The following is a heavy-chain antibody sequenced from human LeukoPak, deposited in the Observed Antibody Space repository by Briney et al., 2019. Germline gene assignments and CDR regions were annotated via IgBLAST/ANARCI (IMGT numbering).Heavy chain of an antibody. J-gene: IGHJ3*02. D-gene: IGHD3-22*01. CDR1: GYSFTSYW. V-gene: IGHV5-51*01. CDR3: ARREIVVDDAFDI. Sequence: GESLKISCKGSGYSFTSYWIGWVRQMPGKGLEWMGIIYPSDSDTGYSPSFQGQVTISADKSISTAYLQWSSLKASDTAMYYCARREIVVDDAFDIWGQGTMVTVSS. CDR2: IYPSDSDT.